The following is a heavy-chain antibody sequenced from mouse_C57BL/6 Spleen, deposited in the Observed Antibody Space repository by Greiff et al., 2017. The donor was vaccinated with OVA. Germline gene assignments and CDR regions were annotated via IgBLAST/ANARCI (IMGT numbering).Heavy chain of an antibody. V-gene: IGHV3-6*01. J-gene: IGHJ3*01. D-gene: IGHD4-1*01. CDR3: ARDSNWDGGAWFAY. CDR2: ISYDGSN. Sequence: DVKLQESGPGLVKPSQSLSLTCSVTGYSITSGYYWNWIRQFPGNKLEWMGYISYDGSNNYNPSLKNRISITRDTSKNQFFLKLKSVTTEDTDTYYCARDSNWDGGAWFAYWGQGTLVTVSA. CDR1: GYSITSGYY.